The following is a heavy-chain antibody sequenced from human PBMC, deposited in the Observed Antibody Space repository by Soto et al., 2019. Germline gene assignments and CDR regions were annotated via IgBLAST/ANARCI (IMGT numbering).Heavy chain of an antibody. CDR2: IYYSGST. Sequence: SETLSLTCTVSGGSISSGGYYWSWIRQHPGKGLEWIGYIYYSGSTYYNPSLKSRVTISVDTSKNQFSLKLSSVTAADTAVYYCAREVTAAANFDHWGQGTLVTVSS. D-gene: IGHD6-13*01. V-gene: IGHV4-31*03. CDR1: GGSISSGGYY. CDR3: AREVTAAANFDH. J-gene: IGHJ4*02.